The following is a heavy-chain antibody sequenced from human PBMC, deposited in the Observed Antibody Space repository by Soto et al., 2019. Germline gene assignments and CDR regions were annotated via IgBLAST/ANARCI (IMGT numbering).Heavy chain of an antibody. D-gene: IGHD3-10*01. V-gene: IGHV3-11*06. J-gene: IGHJ6*02. CDR1: GFTFSDYY. CDR2: ISSSSSYT. CDR3: AREGTYYYGSGSYYNGPHGGMDV. Sequence: GGSLRLSCAASGFTFSDYYMSWIRQAPGKGLEWVSYISSSSSYTNYADSVKGRFTISRDNAKNSLYLQMNSLRAEDTAVYYCAREGTYYYGSGSYYNGPHGGMDVWGQGTTVTVSS.